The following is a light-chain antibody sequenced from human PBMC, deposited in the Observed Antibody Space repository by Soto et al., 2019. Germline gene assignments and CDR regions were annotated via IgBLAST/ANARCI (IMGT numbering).Light chain of an antibody. CDR1: QSISSW. CDR3: QLYNSNPWT. Sequence: DIQMTQSPSTLSASVGDRVTITCRASQSISSWLAWYQQKPGKAPNLLIYKASSLEGGVPSRFSGSGSGTEFTLTINSLQPDDFATYYCQLYNSNPWTFGQGTKVEIK. V-gene: IGKV1-5*03. CDR2: KAS. J-gene: IGKJ1*01.